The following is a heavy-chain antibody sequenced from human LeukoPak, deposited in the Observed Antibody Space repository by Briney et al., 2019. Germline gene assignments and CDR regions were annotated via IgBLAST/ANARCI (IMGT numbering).Heavy chain of an antibody. CDR2: FYTSGHT. CDR3: ARPGLGRNDAAFDI. CDR1: GGSINSGSYY. D-gene: IGHD1-1*01. V-gene: IGHV4-61*09. J-gene: IGHJ3*02. Sequence: SETLSLTCTASGGSINSGSYYWTWIRQPAGKGLEWMGHFYTSGHTSYNPSLKSRVTISVDTSKNQFSLKLSSVTAADTAVYYCARPGLGRNDAAFDIWGQGTMVTVSS.